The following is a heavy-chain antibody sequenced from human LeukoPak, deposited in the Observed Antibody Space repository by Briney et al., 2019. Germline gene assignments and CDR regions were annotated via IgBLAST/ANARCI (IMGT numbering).Heavy chain of an antibody. Sequence: GGSLRLSCAASGFTFSNYAMSWVRQAPGKGLEWVSGISGRGTGTYYADSVKGRFTISRDNSKNTLYLQMNSLRAEDTAVYYCAKGKAAAVPHDYRGQGTLVTVSS. CDR3: AKGKAAAVPHDY. J-gene: IGHJ4*02. D-gene: IGHD6-13*01. CDR1: GFTFSNYA. CDR2: ISGRGTGT. V-gene: IGHV3-23*01.